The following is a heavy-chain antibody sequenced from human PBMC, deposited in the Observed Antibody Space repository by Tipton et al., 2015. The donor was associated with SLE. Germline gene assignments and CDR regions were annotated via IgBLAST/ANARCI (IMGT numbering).Heavy chain of an antibody. CDR2: ISSSSSTI. D-gene: IGHD3-3*01. Sequence: SLRLSCAASGFTFSTYSMNWVRQAPGKGLEWVSYISSSSSTIYYADSVKGRFTISRDNAKNSLYLQMNSLRAEDTAVYYCAKDGPVHYDFWSGYYREGAFDIWGQGTMVTVSS. CDR1: GFTFSTYS. J-gene: IGHJ3*02. CDR3: AKDGPVHYDFWSGYYREGAFDI. V-gene: IGHV3-48*01.